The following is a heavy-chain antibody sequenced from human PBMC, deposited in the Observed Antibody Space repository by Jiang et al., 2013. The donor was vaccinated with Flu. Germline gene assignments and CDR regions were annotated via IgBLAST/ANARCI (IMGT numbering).Heavy chain of an antibody. Sequence: KPTQTLTLTCTFSGFSLSTSGMCVSWIRQPPGKALEWLARIDWDDDKYYSTSLKTRLTISKDTSKNQVVLTMTNMDPVDTATYYCARIHSSGWYHQTDYWGQGTLVTVSS. CDR1: GFSLSTSGMC. J-gene: IGHJ4*02. CDR2: IDWDDDK. CDR3: ARIHSSGWYHQTDY. V-gene: IGHV2-70*11. D-gene: IGHD6-19*01.